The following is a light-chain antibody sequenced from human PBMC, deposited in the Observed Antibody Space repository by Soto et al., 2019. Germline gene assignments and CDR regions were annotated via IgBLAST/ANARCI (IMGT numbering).Light chain of an antibody. CDR2: DAS. CDR1: QDIATY. V-gene: IGKV1-33*01. J-gene: IGKJ1*01. Sequence: DIQMTQSPSSLSASVGNRVTITCQASQDIATYLNWYQQKPGKAPNLLIYDASNLETGVPSRFSGGGSGTHFTFTISNLQPEDIATYYCQQYDNLPPPWTFGPGTTLDI. CDR3: QQYDNLPPPWT.